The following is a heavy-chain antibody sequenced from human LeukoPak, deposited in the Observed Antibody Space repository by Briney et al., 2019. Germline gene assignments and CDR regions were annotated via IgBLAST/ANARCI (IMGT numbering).Heavy chain of an antibody. CDR2: MYLSGAT. J-gene: IGHJ4*02. Sequence: SETLSLTRTVSGDSINSLDLWSWVRQPPGKGLEWIGEMYLSGATHSNPSVMSRVTISIDKSKNQFFLNLSSVTAADTAVYYCAGLVGRYSSGLYYYYFNYWGQGTLVTVSS. V-gene: IGHV4-4*02. CDR3: AGLVGRYSSGLYYYYFNY. CDR1: GDSINSLDL. D-gene: IGHD3-22*01.